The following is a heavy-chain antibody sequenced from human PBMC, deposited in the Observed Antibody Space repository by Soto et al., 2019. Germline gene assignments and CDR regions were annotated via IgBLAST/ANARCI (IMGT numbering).Heavy chain of an antibody. J-gene: IGHJ6*02. CDR1: GFTFDDYA. CDR2: ISWNSGSI. V-gene: IGHV3-9*01. CDR3: AKVSHYDFWVYGMDV. D-gene: IGHD3-3*01. Sequence: GGSLRLSCAASGFTFDDYAMHWVRQAPGKGLEWVSGISWNSGSIGYADSVKGRFTISRDNAENSLYLQMNSLRAEDTALYYCAKVSHYDFWVYGMDVWGQGTTVTVSS.